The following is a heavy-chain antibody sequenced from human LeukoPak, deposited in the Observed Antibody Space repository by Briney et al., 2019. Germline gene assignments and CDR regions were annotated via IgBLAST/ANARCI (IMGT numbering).Heavy chain of an antibody. CDR3: ARDGWYYYDSSGYPPLNWFDP. CDR2: ISSSSSYI. J-gene: IGHJ5*02. Sequence: GGSLRLSCAASGFTFSSYSMNWVRQAPGKGLEWVSSISSSSSYIYYADSVKGRFTISRDSAKNSLYLQMNSLRAEDTAVYYCARDGWYYYDSSGYPPLNWFDPWGQGTLVTVSS. D-gene: IGHD3-22*01. CDR1: GFTFSSYS. V-gene: IGHV3-21*01.